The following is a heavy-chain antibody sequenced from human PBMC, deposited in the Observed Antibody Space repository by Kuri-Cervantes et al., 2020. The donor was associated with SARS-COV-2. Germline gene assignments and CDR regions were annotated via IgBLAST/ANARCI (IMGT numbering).Heavy chain of an antibody. D-gene: IGHD2-15*01. CDR1: GYSFTSYW. CDR2: IYPGDSDT. CDR3: ARSAAPPALYYGMDV. V-gene: IGHV5-51*01. Sequence: KVSCKGSGYSFTSYWIGWVRQMPGKGLEWMGIIYPGDSDTRYSPSFQGQVTISADKSISTAYLQWSSLKASDTAMYYCARSAAPPALYYGMDVWSQGTTVTVSS. J-gene: IGHJ6*02.